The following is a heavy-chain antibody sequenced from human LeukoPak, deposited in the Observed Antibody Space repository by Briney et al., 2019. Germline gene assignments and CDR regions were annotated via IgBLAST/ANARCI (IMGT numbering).Heavy chain of an antibody. CDR2: INPSGGST. Sequence: ASVKASCKASGYTFTSYYMHWVRQAPGQGLEWMGIINPSGGSTTYAQKFQGRVTMTRDMSTSTVYMELSSLRSEDTAVYYCARAGPPTSNYDSWSGYFFWGQGTLVTVSS. CDR3: ARAGPPTSNYDSWSGYFF. CDR1: GYTFTSYY. D-gene: IGHD3-3*01. V-gene: IGHV1-46*01. J-gene: IGHJ4*02.